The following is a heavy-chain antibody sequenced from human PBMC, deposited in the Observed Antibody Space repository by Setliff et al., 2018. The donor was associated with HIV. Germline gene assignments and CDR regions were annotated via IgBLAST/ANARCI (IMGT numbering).Heavy chain of an antibody. CDR3: AREAPSEPTRYYNFWSGYPDWFDP. V-gene: IGHV4-39*07. CDR1: GDSINSGSYY. D-gene: IGHD3-3*01. Sequence: PSETLSLTCIVSGDSINSGSYYWGWIRQPPGKGLEWIGTIYNGGASHYNPSLKSRVIIFLDTSKNQFSLELTSVTAADTAVYYCAREAPSEPTRYYNFWSGYPDWFDPWGQGTRVTV. J-gene: IGHJ5*02. CDR2: IYNGGAS.